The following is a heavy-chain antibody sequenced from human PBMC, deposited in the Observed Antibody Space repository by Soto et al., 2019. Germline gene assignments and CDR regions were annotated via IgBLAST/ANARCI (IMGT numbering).Heavy chain of an antibody. CDR2: INHSGST. V-gene: IGHV4-34*01. Sequence: QVQLQQWGAGLLKPSETVSLTCAVYGGSFIGYYGTWIRQPPGKGLEWIGEINHSGSTNYNPSLKGRVTISADTFKNQFSLRLSSVTAADTAVYYCATLGHYDFWSGFRKGNWFDPWGQGTLVTVSS. CDR3: ATLGHYDFWSGFRKGNWFDP. CDR1: GGSFIGYY. D-gene: IGHD3-3*01. J-gene: IGHJ5*02.